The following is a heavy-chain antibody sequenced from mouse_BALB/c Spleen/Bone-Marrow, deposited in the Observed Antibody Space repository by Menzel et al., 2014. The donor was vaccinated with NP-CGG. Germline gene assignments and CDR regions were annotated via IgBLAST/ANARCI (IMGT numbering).Heavy chain of an antibody. V-gene: IGHV4-1*02. J-gene: IGHJ3*01. D-gene: IGHD1-1*01. CDR2: INPDSSTI. CDR1: GFDFSRYW. Sequence: EVQVVESGGGLAQPGGSLKLSCAASGFDFSRYWMSWVRQAPGKGLEWIGEINPDSSTITYTPSLKDKFVISRDNAKNTLYLQMSKVRSEDTALYYCAGFITSVEGFAYWGQGTLVTVSA. CDR3: AGFITSVEGFAY.